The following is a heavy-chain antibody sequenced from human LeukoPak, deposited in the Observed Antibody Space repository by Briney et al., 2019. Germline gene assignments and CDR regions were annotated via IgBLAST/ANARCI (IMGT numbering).Heavy chain of an antibody. Sequence: PGGSQRLSCAASGFTVSSNYMSWVRQAPGKGLEWVSVIYSGGSTYYADSVKGRFTISRDNSKNTLYLQMNSLRAEDTAVYYCARDRLGGVIVDWGQGTLVTVSS. CDR2: IYSGGST. CDR3: ARDRLGGVIVD. CDR1: GFTVSSNY. V-gene: IGHV3-53*01. J-gene: IGHJ4*02. D-gene: IGHD3-16*02.